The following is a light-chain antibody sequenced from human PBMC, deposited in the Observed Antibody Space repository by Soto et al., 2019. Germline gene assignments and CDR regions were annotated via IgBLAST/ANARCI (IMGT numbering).Light chain of an antibody. J-gene: IGKJ1*01. CDR3: QQADSFPST. V-gene: IGKV1D-12*01. Sequence: DLQMTPSPSSVSASVGDRVTITCRASQGISSLLAWYQQQPGKAPQLLFHYASNLEKGVPSRFSDSRYRPDFTLTLCSLRPEDFATYFCQQADSFPSTFGQGNKV. CDR1: QGISSL. CDR2: YAS.